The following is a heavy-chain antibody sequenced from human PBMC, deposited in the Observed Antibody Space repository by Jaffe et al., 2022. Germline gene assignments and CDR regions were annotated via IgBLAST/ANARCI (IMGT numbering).Heavy chain of an antibody. D-gene: IGHD1-26*01. V-gene: IGHV1-3*01. CDR1: GYTFTSYA. J-gene: IGHJ4*02. CDR2: INAGNGNT. CDR3: AREAPDGRAPEAYFDY. Sequence: QVQLVQSGAEVKKPGASVKVSCKASGYTFTSYAMHWVRQAPGQRLEWMGWINAGNGNTKYSQKFQGRVTITRDTSASTAYMELSSLRSEDTAVYYCAREAPDGRAPEAYFDYWGQGTLVTVSS.